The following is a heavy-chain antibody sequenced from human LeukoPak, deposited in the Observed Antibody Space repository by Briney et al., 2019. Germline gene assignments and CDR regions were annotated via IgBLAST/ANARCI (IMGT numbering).Heavy chain of an antibody. CDR3: ARDNGENYHTAFDY. Sequence: GGSLRLSCAASGITFSSYWIHWVRQVPGKGLVWVSRIHGDGRTTTYADSVKGRFTISRDNAKNTLYLQMNSLRAEDTAVYYCARDNGENYHTAFDYWGQGTLVTVSS. CDR1: GITFSSYW. CDR2: IHGDGRTT. V-gene: IGHV3-74*01. J-gene: IGHJ4*02. D-gene: IGHD2-8*01.